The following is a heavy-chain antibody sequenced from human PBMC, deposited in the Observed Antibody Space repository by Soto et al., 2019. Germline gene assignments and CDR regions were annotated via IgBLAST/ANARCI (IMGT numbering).Heavy chain of an antibody. CDR1: GYVFTGYC. Sequence: ASVKVSCKASGYVFTGYCIHWVRQAPGQGLEWMGWINPKSGGANIAQKFQGWVTLTRDTSISTTYMEVNRLTSNDTAVYYCVRDYYDGSASYGFEFWGQGTPVTVSS. V-gene: IGHV1-2*04. CDR2: INPKSGGA. J-gene: IGHJ4*03. CDR3: VRDYYDGSASYGFEF. D-gene: IGHD3-22*01.